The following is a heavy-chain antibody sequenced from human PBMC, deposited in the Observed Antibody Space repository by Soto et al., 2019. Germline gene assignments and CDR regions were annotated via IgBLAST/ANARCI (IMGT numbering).Heavy chain of an antibody. V-gene: IGHV3-66*01. CDR1: GLNVSNNY. CDR3: ARDYRPSVRGVGFDY. Sequence: EVQLVESGGGLVQPGGSLRLSCAPSGLNVSNNYMSWVRQAPGKGLEWVSVIYSGGTTYYAGSVKGRFTISRDIFKNMLYLQMNSLRAEDTAVYYCARDYRPSVRGVGFDYWGQGILVTVSS. D-gene: IGHD3-10*01. CDR2: IYSGGTT. J-gene: IGHJ4*02.